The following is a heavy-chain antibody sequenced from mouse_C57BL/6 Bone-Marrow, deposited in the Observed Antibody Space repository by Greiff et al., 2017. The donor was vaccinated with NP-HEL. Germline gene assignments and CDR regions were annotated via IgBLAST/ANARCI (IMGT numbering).Heavy chain of an antibody. J-gene: IGHJ2*01. CDR2: IYPSDSET. CDR1: GYTFTSYW. V-gene: IGHV1-61*01. CDR3: ARRIYDGFRDY. Sequence: QVQLQQPGAELVRPGSSVKLSCKASGYTFTSYWTDWVKQRPGQGLEWIGNIYPSDSETHYNQKFKDKATLTVDKSSSTAYMQLSSLTSEDSAVYYCARRIYDGFRDYWGQGTTLTVSS. D-gene: IGHD2-3*01.